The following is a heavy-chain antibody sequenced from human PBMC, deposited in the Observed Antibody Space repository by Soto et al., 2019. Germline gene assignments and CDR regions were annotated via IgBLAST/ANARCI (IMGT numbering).Heavy chain of an antibody. Sequence: QVQLVESGGGVVQPGRSLRLSCAASGFTFSSYGMHWVRQAPGKGLEWVAVIWYDGSNKYYADSVKGRFTISRDNSKNTLYLQMNSLRAEDTAVYYCAGASDDIWTPWGWFDPWGQGTLVTVSS. CDR1: GFTFSSYG. J-gene: IGHJ5*02. CDR3: AGASDDIWTPWGWFDP. D-gene: IGHD3-9*01. CDR2: IWYDGSNK. V-gene: IGHV3-33*01.